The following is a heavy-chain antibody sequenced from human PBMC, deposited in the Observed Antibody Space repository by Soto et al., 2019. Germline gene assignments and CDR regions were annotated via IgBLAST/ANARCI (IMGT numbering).Heavy chain of an antibody. V-gene: IGHV3-30*18. D-gene: IGHD3-22*01. CDR3: AKGYYYDNSGQSYFDY. Sequence: XGSLRLSCAASGFTFSTYGMHWVRQAPGKGLEWVAVITYDGSHEFYADSVKGRFTISRDNSKNSVYLQMHSLRAEDTAVYYCAKGYYYDNSGQSYFDYWGQGTLVTVSS. J-gene: IGHJ4*02. CDR2: ITYDGSHE. CDR1: GFTFSTYG.